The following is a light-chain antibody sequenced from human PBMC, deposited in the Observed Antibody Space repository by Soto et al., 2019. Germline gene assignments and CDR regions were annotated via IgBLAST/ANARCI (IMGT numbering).Light chain of an antibody. Sequence: DIVMTQSPDSLAVSLGERATINCKSSQSILNRSNNKKYLAWYQQKPGQPPKLLIYWASTRESGVPDRFSGSGSGTDFTLTISSLQAEDVAVYYCQQYYDTPWTFGQGTKVEIK. J-gene: IGKJ1*01. CDR3: QQYYDTPWT. V-gene: IGKV4-1*01. CDR1: QSILNRSNNKKY. CDR2: WAS.